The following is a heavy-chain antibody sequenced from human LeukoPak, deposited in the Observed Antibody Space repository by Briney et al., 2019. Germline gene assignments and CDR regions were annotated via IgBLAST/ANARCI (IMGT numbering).Heavy chain of an antibody. D-gene: IGHD2-15*01. J-gene: IGHJ4*02. CDR3: ARAPVRYCSGGSCDSSSYFDY. CDR1: GYTFTSYY. CDR2: INPSGGST. V-gene: IGHV1-46*01. Sequence: ASVKVSCKASGYTFTSYYMHWVRQAPGQGLEWMGIINPSGGSTSYAQKFQGRVTMTRDTSTSTVYMELSSLRSEDTAVYYCARAPVRYCSGGSCDSSSYFDYWGQGTLVTVSS.